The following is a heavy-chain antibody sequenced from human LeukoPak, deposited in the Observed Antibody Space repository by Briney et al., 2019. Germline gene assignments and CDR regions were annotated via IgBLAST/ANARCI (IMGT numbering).Heavy chain of an antibody. CDR2: IYTSGST. CDR3: ARAGSGYDSSGYYPYYFDY. D-gene: IGHD3-22*01. V-gene: IGHV4-4*07. Sequence: SETLSLTCTVSGGSISSYYWSWIRQPAGKGLEWIGRIYTSGSTNYNPSLKSRVTMSVDTSKNQFSLKLSSVTAADTAVYYCARAGSGYDSSGYYPYYFDYWGQGTLVTVSS. J-gene: IGHJ4*02. CDR1: GGSISSYY.